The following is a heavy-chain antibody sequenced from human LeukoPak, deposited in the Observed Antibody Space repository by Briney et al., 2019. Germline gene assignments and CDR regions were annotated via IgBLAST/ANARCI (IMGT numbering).Heavy chain of an antibody. V-gene: IGHV4-59*01. D-gene: IGHD1-1*01. CDR1: GVSFSSYY. CDR2: ISYSGST. J-gene: IGHJ5*02. Sequence: SETLSLTCTVSGVSFSSYYRSWIRQPPGKGLEWIGYISYSGSTNFNPSHKSRVTISVDTSKNQLTLKLSYVTAADTAVYYCAREGTARTSLNCFDPWGQGTLVTVSA. CDR3: AREGTARTSLNCFDP.